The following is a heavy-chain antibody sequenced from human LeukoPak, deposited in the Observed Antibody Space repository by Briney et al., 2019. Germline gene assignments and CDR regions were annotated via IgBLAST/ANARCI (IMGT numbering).Heavy chain of an antibody. CDR3: AKGDGAVAGTQNY. Sequence: PGGSLRLSCAASGFTFNSYGIHWVRQAPGKGLEWVAFIFYDGSNKYYADSVKGRFTISRDNSKNTVYLQMNSLTTEDTAVYYCAKGDGAVAGTQNYWGQGDLVTVS. V-gene: IGHV3-30*02. CDR1: GFTFNSYG. D-gene: IGHD6-19*01. CDR2: IFYDGSNK. J-gene: IGHJ4*02.